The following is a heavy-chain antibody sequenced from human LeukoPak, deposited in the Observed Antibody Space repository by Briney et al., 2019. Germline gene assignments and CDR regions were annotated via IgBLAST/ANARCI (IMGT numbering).Heavy chain of an antibody. J-gene: IGHJ6*02. CDR3: ARDLGESYGDYLSSYYYYGMDV. CDR2: ISGSGGST. CDR1: GFTFSSYA. Sequence: PGGSLRLSCAASGFTFSSYAMSWVRQAPGKGLEWVSAISGSGGSTYYADSVKGRFTISRDNSKNTLYLQMNSLRAEDTAVYYCARDLGESYGDYLSSYYYYGMDVWGQGTTVTVSS. D-gene: IGHD4-17*01. V-gene: IGHV3-23*01.